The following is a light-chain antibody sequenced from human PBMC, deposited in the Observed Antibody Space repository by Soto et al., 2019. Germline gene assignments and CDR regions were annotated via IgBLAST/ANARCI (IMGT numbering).Light chain of an antibody. CDR1: HSDIGAGYG. J-gene: IGLJ3*02. CDR2: DNT. Sequence: QSVLTQPPSVTGAPGQRVTISCTGSHSDIGAGYGVHWYQQFPHSAPKLLIYDNTNRPSGVPDRFSGSRSGTSASLAITGLQAEDEADYYCQSYDSSLSAWVFGGGTKLTVL. CDR3: QSYDSSLSAWV. V-gene: IGLV1-40*01.